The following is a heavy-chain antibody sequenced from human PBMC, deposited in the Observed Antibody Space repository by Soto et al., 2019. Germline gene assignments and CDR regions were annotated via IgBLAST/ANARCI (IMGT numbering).Heavy chain of an antibody. CDR2: IYSSGNT. CDR1: GDSITTTNW. D-gene: IGHD3-16*01. CDR3: SGAPGGGGGTSIVSSFFDS. Sequence: QVQLQESGPGLVKSSGTLSLACAVSGDSITTTNWWTWVRQSPGKGLEWIGEIYSSGNTNYNPSLMSRVTISGGGATEQFSLKTNFLAIADKGGLFFSGAPGGGGGTSIVSSFFDSWGQGTLVTVSS. V-gene: IGHV4-4*02. J-gene: IGHJ5*01.